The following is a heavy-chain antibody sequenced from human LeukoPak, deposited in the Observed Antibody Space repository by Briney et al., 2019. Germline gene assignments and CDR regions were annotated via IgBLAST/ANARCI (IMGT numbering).Heavy chain of an antibody. V-gene: IGHV4-31*03. D-gene: IGHD5-18*01. CDR3: ARGGKKTAMVTS. CDR1: GGSISSGGYF. CDR2: IYSSGST. Sequence: SETLSLTCTVSGGSISSGGYFWNWIRQLPGKGLEWIGYIYSSGSTYNPSLKSRVIISLDTSKNQFSLKLNSVTAADTAVYYCARGGKKTAMVTSWGQGTLVTVSS. J-gene: IGHJ4*02.